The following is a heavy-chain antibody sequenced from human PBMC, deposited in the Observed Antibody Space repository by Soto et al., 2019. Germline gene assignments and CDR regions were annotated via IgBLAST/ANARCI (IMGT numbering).Heavy chain of an antibody. V-gene: IGHV4-30-4*01. Sequence: QVQLQESGPRLVSPSQTLSLTCTVSGGSISSAAYCWSWIRQSPDKGLEWIGHIYDGGTTYSSPSLKGRVTRSEATSETKFSLSLTSVSAAATAVYYCARGPSGDKIDYWGKESKSPSPQ. CDR2: IYDGGTT. CDR3: ARGPSGDKIDY. D-gene: IGHD3-10*01. CDR1: GGSISSAAYC. J-gene: IGHJ4*01.